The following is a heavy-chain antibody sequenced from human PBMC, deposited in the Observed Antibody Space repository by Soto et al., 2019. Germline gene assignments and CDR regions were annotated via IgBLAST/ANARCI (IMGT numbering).Heavy chain of an antibody. CDR1: GGTFSSYA. CDR3: ARASTPRSLVGY. V-gene: IGHV1-18*01. Sequence: ASVKVSCKASGGTFSSYAISWVRQAPEQGLEWMGGISAYIGNTNYAQKLQSRDTITTDKSTSTAYMELRSLRSDDTAVYYCARASTPRSLVGYWGQGTLVTVSS. J-gene: IGHJ4*02. D-gene: IGHD6-13*01. CDR2: ISAYIGNT.